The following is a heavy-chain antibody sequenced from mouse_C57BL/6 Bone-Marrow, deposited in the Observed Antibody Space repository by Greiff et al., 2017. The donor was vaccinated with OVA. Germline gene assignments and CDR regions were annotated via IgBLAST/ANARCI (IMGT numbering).Heavy chain of an antibody. Sequence: QVQLQQSGAELARPGASLKRSGKASGYTFTSYGIGGVNQRPGQGLEGIGEIYPGSGNTNYNEKFKGKATLTADKSSSPAYMELRSLTSEDSAVYFCAREGYGSSYEAYWGQGTLVTVSA. CDR1: GYTFTSYG. CDR3: AREGYGSSYEAY. J-gene: IGHJ3*01. CDR2: IYPGSGNT. V-gene: IGHV1-81*01. D-gene: IGHD1-1*01.